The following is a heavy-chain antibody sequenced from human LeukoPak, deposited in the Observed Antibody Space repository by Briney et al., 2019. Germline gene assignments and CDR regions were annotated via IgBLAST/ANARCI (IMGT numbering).Heavy chain of an antibody. D-gene: IGHD3-16*02. J-gene: IGHJ6*02. V-gene: IGHV5-51*01. CDR3: ARHSLSYPYYYYGMDV. CDR1: GYSFTNYW. Sequence: RGESLKISCKASGYSFTNYWIGWVRQMPGKGLEWMGIIYPGDSDTRYSPSFQGQVTISADKSISTAYLQWSSLKASDTAMHYCARHSLSYPYYYYGMDVWGQGTTVTVSS. CDR2: IYPGDSDT.